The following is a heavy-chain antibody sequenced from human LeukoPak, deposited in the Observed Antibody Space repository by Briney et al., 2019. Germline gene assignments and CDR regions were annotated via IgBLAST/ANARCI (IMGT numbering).Heavy chain of an antibody. D-gene: IGHD3-22*01. Sequence: SGGSLRLSCAASGFTFSYYWMHWVRQAPGKGLEWVAVISYDGSNKYYADSVKGRFSISRDNSKNTLSLQMNNLRAEDTAVYYCAKDPGRNYYDSSGYLDYWGQGTLVAVSP. CDR1: GFTFSYYW. V-gene: IGHV3-30*18. CDR2: ISYDGSNK. J-gene: IGHJ4*02. CDR3: AKDPGRNYYDSSGYLDY.